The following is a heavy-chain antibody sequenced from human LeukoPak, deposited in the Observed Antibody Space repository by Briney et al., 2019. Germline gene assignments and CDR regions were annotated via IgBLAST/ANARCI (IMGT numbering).Heavy chain of an antibody. CDR2: INPSGGST. V-gene: IGHV1-46*01. Sequence: ASVKVSCKASGYTFTSYYMHWVRQAPGQGLEWMGIINPSGGSTSYAQKFQGRVTMTRDTSTSTAYMELRSLRSDDTAVYYCARDLGGELSWFDPWGQGTLVTVSS. D-gene: IGHD1-26*01. CDR1: GYTFTSYY. J-gene: IGHJ5*02. CDR3: ARDLGGELSWFDP.